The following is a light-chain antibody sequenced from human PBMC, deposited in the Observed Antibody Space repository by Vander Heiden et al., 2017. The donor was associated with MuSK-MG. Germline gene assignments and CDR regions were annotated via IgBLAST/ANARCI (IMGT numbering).Light chain of an antibody. CDR1: QSLLHSNGYNY. CDR2: LGS. CDR3: MQALQTPGT. Sequence: DIVMTQSPLSLPVTPGEPASISCRSSQSLLHSNGYNYLDWFLQKPGQSPQLLIYLGSSRASGVPDRFNGSGSGTDFTLKISRVEAEDVGVYYCMQALQTPGTFGPGTKVDIK. J-gene: IGKJ3*01. V-gene: IGKV2-28*01.